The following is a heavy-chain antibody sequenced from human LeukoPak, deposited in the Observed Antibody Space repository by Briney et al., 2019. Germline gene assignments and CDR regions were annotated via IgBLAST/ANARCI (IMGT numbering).Heavy chain of an antibody. J-gene: IGHJ4*02. CDR2: ISYDGSNK. CDR1: GFTFSTYA. V-gene: IGHV3-30*18. Sequence: EGSLRLSCAASGFTFSTYAMSWVRQAPGKGLEWVAVISYDGSNKYYADSVKGRFTISRDNSKNTLYLQMNSLRAEDTAVYYCAKPTGVGGNYFDYWGQGTLVTVSS. CDR3: AKPTGVGGNYFDY. D-gene: IGHD3-16*01.